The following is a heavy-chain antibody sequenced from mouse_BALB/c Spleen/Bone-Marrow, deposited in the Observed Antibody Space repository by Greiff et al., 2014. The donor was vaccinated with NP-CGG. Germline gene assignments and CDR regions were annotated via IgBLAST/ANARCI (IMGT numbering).Heavy chain of an antibody. CDR3: ARNGYYGWITY. Sequence: EVKLMESGGGLVQPGGSLKRSCAASGFDFSGYWMTWVRQAPGKGLEWIGEINPDSRTINYKPSLEEKFIMSRDNAKNTLYLQMSKVRSEDTALYYCARNGYYGWITYWGQGTLVTVSA. CDR2: INPDSRTI. J-gene: IGHJ3*01. D-gene: IGHD2-3*01. CDR1: GFDFSGYW. V-gene: IGHV4-1*02.